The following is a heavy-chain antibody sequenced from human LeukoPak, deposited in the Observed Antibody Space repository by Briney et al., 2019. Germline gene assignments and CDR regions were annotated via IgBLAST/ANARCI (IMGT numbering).Heavy chain of an antibody. D-gene: IGHD5-18*01. CDR3: ARAFSLLIVDTAMGYFDY. Sequence: SETLSLTCAVYGGSFSGYYWSWIRQPPGKGLEWIGSIYYSGSTYYNPSLKSRVTISVDTSKNQFSLKLSSVTAADTAVYYCARAFSLLIVDTAMGYFDYWGQGTLVTVSS. J-gene: IGHJ4*02. CDR1: GGSFSGYY. V-gene: IGHV4-34*01. CDR2: IYYSGST.